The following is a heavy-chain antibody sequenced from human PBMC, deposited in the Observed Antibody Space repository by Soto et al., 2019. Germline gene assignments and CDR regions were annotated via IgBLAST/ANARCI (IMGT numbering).Heavy chain of an antibody. V-gene: IGHV2-5*02. CDR3: AHSRYSRSSFDY. CDR1: GFSLTSNDVG. J-gene: IGHJ4*02. Sequence: SGPTLVNPTQTLTLTCTFSGFSLTSNDVGVGWIRQPPGKALEWLALIYWDDDKRYSPSLKSRLTITKDTSKNQVVLRMTNMDPVDTATYHCAHSRYSRSSFDYWGQGTLVTVSS. D-gene: IGHD6-6*01. CDR2: IYWDDDK.